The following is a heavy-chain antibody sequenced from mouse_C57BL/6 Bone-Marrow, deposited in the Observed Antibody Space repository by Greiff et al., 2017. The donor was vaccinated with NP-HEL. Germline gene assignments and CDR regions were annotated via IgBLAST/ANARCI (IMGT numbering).Heavy chain of an antibody. J-gene: IGHJ1*03. D-gene: IGHD1-1*01. V-gene: IGHV6-6*01. CDR1: GFTFSDAW. CDR2: IRNKANNHAT. CDR3: TRTYYSPYWYFDV. Sequence: EVMLVESGGGLVQPGGSMKLSCAASGFTFSDAWMDWVRQSPEKGLEWVAEIRNKANNHATYYAESVKGRFTISRDDSKSSVYLQMNSLRAEDTGIYYCTRTYYSPYWYFDVWGTGTTVTVSS.